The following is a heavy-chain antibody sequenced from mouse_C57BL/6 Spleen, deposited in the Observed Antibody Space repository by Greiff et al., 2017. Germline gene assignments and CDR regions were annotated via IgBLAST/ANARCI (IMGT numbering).Heavy chain of an antibody. CDR3: ARRRDGNYGY. Sequence: QVQLQQPGAELVRPGSSVKLSCKASGYTFTSYWMDWVKQRPGQGLEWIGNIYPSDSETHYNQKFKDKATLTVDKSSSTAYMQLSSLTAEDSAVYYCARRRDGNYGYWGQGTTLTVSS. D-gene: IGHD2-1*01. CDR1: GYTFTSYW. J-gene: IGHJ2*01. CDR2: IYPSDSET. V-gene: IGHV1-61*01.